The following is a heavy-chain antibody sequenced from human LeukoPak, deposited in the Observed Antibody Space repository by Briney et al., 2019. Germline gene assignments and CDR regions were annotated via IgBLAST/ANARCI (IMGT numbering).Heavy chain of an antibody. CDR1: GFTLSSHH. CDR3: ASWAGTATGFSGPFDY. J-gene: IGHJ4*02. D-gene: IGHD6-13*01. V-gene: IGHV3-48*01. Sequence: GGSLRLPCAASGFTLSSHHMHWVRQAPGKGLEWVSYISSGRGTMYYADSVKGRFTISRDNARNSVHLQMNSLRADDTAVYYCASWAGTATGFSGPFDYWGQGTPVTVSS. CDR2: ISSGRGTM.